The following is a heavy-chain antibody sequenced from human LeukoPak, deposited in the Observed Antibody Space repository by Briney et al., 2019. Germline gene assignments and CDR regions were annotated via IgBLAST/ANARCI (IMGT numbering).Heavy chain of an antibody. CDR1: GFSFSSYW. CDR2: IKKDGSDK. D-gene: IGHD2/OR15-2a*01. CDR3: ARLIYGGLFDY. V-gene: IGHV3-7*01. Sequence: GGSLRLSCAASGFSFSSYWMSWVRQAPGKGLEWVANIKKDGSDKYYVDSVKGRFTISRDNAKNSLDLQMNSLRAEDTAVYYCARLIYGGLFDYWGQGTLVTVSS. J-gene: IGHJ4*02.